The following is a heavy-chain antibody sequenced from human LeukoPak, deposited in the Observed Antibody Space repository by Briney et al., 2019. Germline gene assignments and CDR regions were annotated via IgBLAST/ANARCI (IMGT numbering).Heavy chain of an antibody. CDR1: GGSISSSSYY. Sequence: PSETLSLTCTVSGGSISSSSYYWGWIRQPPGKGLEWIGSIYHSGSTYYNPSLKSRVTISVDTSKNQFSLKLSSVSAADTAVYYCARGANYYDSSGYYSPNFDYWGQGTLVTVSS. V-gene: IGHV4-39*07. CDR2: IYHSGST. D-gene: IGHD3-22*01. CDR3: ARGANYYDSSGYYSPNFDY. J-gene: IGHJ4*02.